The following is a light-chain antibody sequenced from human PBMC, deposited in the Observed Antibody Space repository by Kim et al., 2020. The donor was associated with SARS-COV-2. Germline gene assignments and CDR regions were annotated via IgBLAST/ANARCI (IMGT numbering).Light chain of an antibody. CDR2: GAS. V-gene: IGKV3-20*01. Sequence: PGARAPLSCRASQSVSSSYLAWYQQKPGQAPRLLIYGASSRATGIPDRFSGSVSGTDFTLTISRLEPEDFAVYYCQQYGSSPRLTFGGGTKVDIK. J-gene: IGKJ4*01. CDR1: QSVSSSY. CDR3: QQYGSSPRLT.